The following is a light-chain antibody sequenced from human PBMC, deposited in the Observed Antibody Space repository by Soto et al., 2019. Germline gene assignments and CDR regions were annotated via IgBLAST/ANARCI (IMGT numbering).Light chain of an antibody. J-gene: IGLJ1*01. CDR2: EVS. CDR3: SLYTSGSLRV. CDR1: SSDVGGYNY. V-gene: IGLV2-14*01. Sequence: QSVLTQPASVSGSPGQSITISCTGTSSDVGGYNYVSWYQHHPGKAPKLLIYEVSYRPSGVSDRFSGSKSANTASLTISGLQAEDEADYYCSLYTSGSLRVFGTGTKVTVL.